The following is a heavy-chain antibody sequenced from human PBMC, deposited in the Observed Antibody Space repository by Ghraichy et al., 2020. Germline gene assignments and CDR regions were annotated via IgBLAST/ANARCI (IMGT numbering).Heavy chain of an antibody. V-gene: IGHV4-34*01. J-gene: IGHJ6*02. CDR3: ARCGYSGPGDDYGMDV. CDR1: GDSLSAYY. Sequence: SETLSLTCAVYGDSLSAYYWSWIRQPPGKGLEWIGDINHSGSTNYNPSLKSRVTISIDTSANQFSLKLSSVTAADTAVYYCARCGYSGPGDDYGMDVWGQGSTVSVSS. CDR2: INHSGST. D-gene: IGHD5-18*01.